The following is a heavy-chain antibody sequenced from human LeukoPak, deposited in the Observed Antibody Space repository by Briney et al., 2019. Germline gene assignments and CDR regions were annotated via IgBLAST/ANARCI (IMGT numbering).Heavy chain of an antibody. CDR1: GASINGYY. V-gene: IGHV4-4*07. J-gene: IGHJ4*02. CDR2: LYSDGTP. CDR3: ARGSSGVTRRYYFDF. Sequence: SETLSLTCTVSGASINGYYWTWVRLPADKGLEWIGRLYSDGTPYYNPSLKSRVTMSVDTSKSQFSLKLRSVTAADTAIYYCARGSSGVTRRYYFDFWGQGALVTVSS. D-gene: IGHD3-22*01.